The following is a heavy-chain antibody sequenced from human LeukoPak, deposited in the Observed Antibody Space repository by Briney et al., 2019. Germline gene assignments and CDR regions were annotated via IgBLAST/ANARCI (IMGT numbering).Heavy chain of an antibody. V-gene: IGHV3-30-3*01. CDR2: ISYDGSNK. CDR1: GFTFSSYA. D-gene: IGHD3-22*01. CDR3: ANYDSSGYYYFDY. Sequence: GGSLRLSCAASGFTFSSYAMHWVRQAPGKGLEWVAVISYDGSNKYYADSVKGRFTISRDNSKNTLYLQMNSLRAEDTAVYYCANYDSSGYYYFDYWGQGTLVTVSS. J-gene: IGHJ4*02.